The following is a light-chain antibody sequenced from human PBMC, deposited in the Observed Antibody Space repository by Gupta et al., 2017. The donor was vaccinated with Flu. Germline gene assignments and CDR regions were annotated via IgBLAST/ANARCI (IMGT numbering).Light chain of an antibody. CDR2: STN. CDR1: SSNIGRNQ. J-gene: IGLJ3*02. CDR3: AVWDHSLSAWV. Sequence: SSSNIGRNQVNWYQQLPRTAPKLLIYSTNQRPSGVPDRFSGSKSGTSASLAISGLQPEDEADYFCAVWDHSLSAWVFGGGTKLTVL. V-gene: IGLV1-44*01.